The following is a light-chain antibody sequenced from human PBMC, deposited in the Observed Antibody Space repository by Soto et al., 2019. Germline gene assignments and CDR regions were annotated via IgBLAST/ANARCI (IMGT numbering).Light chain of an antibody. CDR1: NSDVGGYNF. CDR3: GSQTTSSTSV. CDR2: EVR. Sequence: QSALTQPPSVSGSPGQSITISCTGTNSDVGGYNFVSWYQRQPGKAPKLIIYEVRNRPSGVSDRFSGSKYGNTASLTISGLQAEDEADYYCGSQTTSSTSVFGTGTKVTVL. J-gene: IGLJ1*01. V-gene: IGLV2-14*01.